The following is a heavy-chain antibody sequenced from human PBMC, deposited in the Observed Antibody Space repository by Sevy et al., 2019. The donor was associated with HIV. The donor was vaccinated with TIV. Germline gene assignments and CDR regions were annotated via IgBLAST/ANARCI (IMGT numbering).Heavy chain of an antibody. CDR2: ISGSGGST. V-gene: IGHV3-23*01. Sequence: GGSLRFSCAASGFTFSSYAMSWVRQAPGKGLEWVSAISGSGGSTYYADSVKGRFTISRDNSKNTLYLQMNSLRAEDMAVYYCAKAASGWYGALDYRGQGTLVTVSS. CDR1: GFTFSSYA. D-gene: IGHD6-19*01. CDR3: AKAASGWYGALDY. J-gene: IGHJ4*02.